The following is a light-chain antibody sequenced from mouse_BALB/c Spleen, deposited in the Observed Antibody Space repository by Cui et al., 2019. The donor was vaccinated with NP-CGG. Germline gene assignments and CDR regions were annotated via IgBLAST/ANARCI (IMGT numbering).Light chain of an antibody. Sequence: QAVVTQESALTPSPGDTVPLTRRSSTGAVTTSNYANWVQEKPDHLFTGLIGGTNNRVPGVPARFSGSLIGDKAALTITGAQTEDEAIYFCALWYSNHWVFGGGTKLTVL. J-gene: IGLJ1*01. V-gene: IGLV1*01. CDR3: ALWYSNHWV. CDR1: TGAVTTSNY. CDR2: GTN.